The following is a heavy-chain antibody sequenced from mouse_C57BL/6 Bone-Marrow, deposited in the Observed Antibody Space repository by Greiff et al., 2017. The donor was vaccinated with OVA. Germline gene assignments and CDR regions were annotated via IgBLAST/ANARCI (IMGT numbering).Heavy chain of an antibody. CDR3: AREDYGRPFDY. D-gene: IGHD1-1*01. Sequence: QVHVKQPGAELVKPGASVKLSCKASGYTFTSYWMQWVKQRPGQGLEWIGEIDPSDSYTNYNQKFKGKATLTVDTSSSTAYMQLSSLTSEDSAVYYCAREDYGRPFDYWGQGTTLTVSS. CDR2: IDPSDSYT. J-gene: IGHJ2*01. V-gene: IGHV1-50*01. CDR1: GYTFTSYW.